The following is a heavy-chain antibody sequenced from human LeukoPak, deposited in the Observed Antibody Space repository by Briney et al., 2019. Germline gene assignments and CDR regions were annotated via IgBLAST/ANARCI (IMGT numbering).Heavy chain of an antibody. D-gene: IGHD5-18*01. CDR3: ARGRNTGRQFYFDY. CDR2: ITGSGGST. Sequence: GGSLRLSCAASGSTFSSSGMGWVRQAPGKGLECVSPITGSGGSTSYTDSVKGRFTISRDNSKNTLYLQMNSLRAEDTDVYYCARGRNTGRQFYFDYWGQGTLVTVAS. J-gene: IGHJ4*02. CDR1: GSTFSSSG. V-gene: IGHV3-23*01.